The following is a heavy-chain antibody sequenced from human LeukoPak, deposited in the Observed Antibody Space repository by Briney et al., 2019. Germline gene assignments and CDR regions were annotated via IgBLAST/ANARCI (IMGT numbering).Heavy chain of an antibody. CDR2: INTNTGNP. J-gene: IGHJ6*03. D-gene: IGHD6-13*01. Sequence: ASVTVSCKASGYTFTSYAMNWVRQAPGQGLEWMGWINTNTGNPTYAQGFTGRFVFSLDTSVSTAYLQISSLKAEDTAVYYCARGREQQLVPKYYYYYYMDVWGKGTTVTVSS. CDR1: GYTFTSYA. CDR3: ARGREQQLVPKYYYYYYMDV. V-gene: IGHV7-4-1*02.